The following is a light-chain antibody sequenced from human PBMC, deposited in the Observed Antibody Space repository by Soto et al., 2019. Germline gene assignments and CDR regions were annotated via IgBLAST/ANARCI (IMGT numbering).Light chain of an antibody. Sequence: QSVLTQPPSVSGSPGQWVTLSCTGSSSNIGAGYDVPWYRQLPNTAPKLLIYSTDHRPSGVPNRFSASTSGTSASLAITGRLPEDEDDVYCWSYDRGVSSCVFGGGTKVTVL. CDR1: SSNIGAGYD. J-gene: IGLJ3*02. V-gene: IGLV1-40*01. CDR2: STD. CDR3: WSYDRGVSSCV.